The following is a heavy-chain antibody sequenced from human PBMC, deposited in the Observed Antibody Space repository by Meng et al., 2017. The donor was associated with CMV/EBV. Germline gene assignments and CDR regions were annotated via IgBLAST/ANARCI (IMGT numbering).Heavy chain of an antibody. CDR2: ISSSRSYI. Sequence: GESLKISCAPSGFSFSTYTMHWVRQAPGKGLEWVSSISSSRSYIYYADSVKGRFTISRDNAKNSLYPQMSSLRAEDTAVYYCARERLYQPLWGDALDIWGQGTMVTVSS. D-gene: IGHD2-2*01. CDR3: ARERLYQPLWGDALDI. CDR1: GFSFSTYT. V-gene: IGHV3-21*01. J-gene: IGHJ3*02.